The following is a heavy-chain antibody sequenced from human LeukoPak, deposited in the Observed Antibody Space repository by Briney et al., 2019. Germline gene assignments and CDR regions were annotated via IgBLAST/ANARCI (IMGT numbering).Heavy chain of an antibody. V-gene: IGHV4-59*01. CDR1: GGSISSYY. D-gene: IGHD5-18*01. Sequence: SETLSLTXTVSGGSISSYYWSWIRQPPGKGLEWIGYIYYSGSTNYNPSLKSRVTISVDTSKNQSSLKLSSVTAADTAVYYCAAVDTAMAFDYWGQGALVTVSS. CDR3: AAVDTAMAFDY. J-gene: IGHJ4*02. CDR2: IYYSGST.